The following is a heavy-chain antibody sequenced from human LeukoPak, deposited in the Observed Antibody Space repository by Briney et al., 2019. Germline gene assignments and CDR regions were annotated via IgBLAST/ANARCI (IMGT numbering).Heavy chain of an antibody. CDR3: AALGSFPAEGIFDY. CDR1: GGSFSGYY. D-gene: IGHD6-13*01. V-gene: IGHV4-34*01. J-gene: IGHJ4*02. CDR2: INHSGST. Sequence: PSETLSLTCAVYGGSFSGYYWSWIRQPPGKGLEWIGEINHSGSTNYNPSLKSRVTISVDTSKNQFSLKLSSVTAADTAVYYCAALGSFPAEGIFDYWGQGTLVTVSS.